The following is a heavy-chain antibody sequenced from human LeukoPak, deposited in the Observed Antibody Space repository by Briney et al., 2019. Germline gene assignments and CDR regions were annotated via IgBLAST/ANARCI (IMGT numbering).Heavy chain of an antibody. V-gene: IGHV3-30*03. D-gene: IGHD3-10*01. CDR2: ISYDGSNK. CDR1: GFTFSSYG. Sequence: GGSLRLSCAASGFTFSSYGMHWVRQAPGKGLEWVAVISYDGSNKYYADSVKGRFTISRDNSKNTLYLQMNSLRAEDTAVYYCASSMVRGVIVYWGQGTLVTVSS. CDR3: ASSMVRGVIVY. J-gene: IGHJ4*02.